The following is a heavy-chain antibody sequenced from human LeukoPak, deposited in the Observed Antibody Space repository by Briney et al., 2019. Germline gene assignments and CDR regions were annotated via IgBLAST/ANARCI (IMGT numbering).Heavy chain of an antibody. Sequence: SEPLSLTCTVSGGSISSYYWSWIRQPPGKGLEYIGYISYSGSTNYNPSLKSRVTISVDTSKNQFSLKLSSVTAADTAVYYRVIEKGPQAVVRGNLFDPWGQGTLVTVSS. D-gene: IGHD6-19*01. CDR2: ISYSGST. V-gene: IGHV4-59*01. J-gene: IGHJ5*02. CDR3: VIEKGPQAVVRGNLFDP. CDR1: GGSISSYY.